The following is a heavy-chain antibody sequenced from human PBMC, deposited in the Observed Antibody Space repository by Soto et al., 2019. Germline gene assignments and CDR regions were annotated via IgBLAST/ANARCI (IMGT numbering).Heavy chain of an antibody. V-gene: IGHV4-59*01. CDR2: IYYSGST. Sequence: SETLSLTCTVSGGSISSYYWSWIRQPPGKGLEWIGYIYYSGSTNYNPSLKSRVTISVDTSKNQFSLNLSSVTAADTAVYYCAATYYYDSSGYYPPVYWYQGTLVTVSS. CDR3: AATYYYDSSGYYPPVY. J-gene: IGHJ4*02. CDR1: GGSISSYY. D-gene: IGHD3-22*01.